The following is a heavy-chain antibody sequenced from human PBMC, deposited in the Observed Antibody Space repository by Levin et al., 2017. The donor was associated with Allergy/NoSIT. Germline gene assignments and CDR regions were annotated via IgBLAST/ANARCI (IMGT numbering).Heavy chain of an antibody. V-gene: IGHV3-23*01. J-gene: IGHJ4*02. CDR1: GFTFSNYP. CDR3: ARHLLAAGREYDY. CDR2: IGASSGTT. Sequence: QAGGSLRLSCAASGFTFSNYPMSWVHQTPGKGLEWISAIGASSGTTYYADSVKGRFTISKDYSKNILYLQMNTLRAEDTAVYYCARHLLAAGREYDYWGQGILVTVSS. D-gene: IGHD6-13*01.